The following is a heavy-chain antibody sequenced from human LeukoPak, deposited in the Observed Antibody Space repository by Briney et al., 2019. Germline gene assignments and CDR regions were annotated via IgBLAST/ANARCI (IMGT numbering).Heavy chain of an antibody. J-gene: IGHJ2*01. CDR3: AKDVDYYDSSGYYLYWYFDL. CDR1: GFTFSSYA. CDR2: ISSSGGST. D-gene: IGHD3-22*01. Sequence: GGSLRLSCAASGFTFSSYAMSWVRQAPGKGLEWVSAISSSGGSTYYADSVKGRFTISRDNSKNTLYLQMNSLRAEDTAVYYCAKDVDYYDSSGYYLYWYFDLWGRGTLVTVSS. V-gene: IGHV3-23*01.